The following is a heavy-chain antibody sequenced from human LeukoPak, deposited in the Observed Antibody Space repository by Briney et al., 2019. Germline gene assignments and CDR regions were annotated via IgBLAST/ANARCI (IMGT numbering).Heavy chain of an antibody. J-gene: IGHJ4*02. V-gene: IGHV3-74*01. D-gene: IGHD2-15*01. CDR1: GFTLSSFC. CDR2: INSDGSST. Sequence: GGSLRLSCAASGFTLSSFCMHGVRHAPGEGLVWVSRINSDGSSTSYADSVKGRFTISRDNAKNTLYLQMNSLRAEDTAVYYCARATRYCSGGSCVYYFDYWGQGTLVTVSS. CDR3: ARATRYCSGGSCVYYFDY.